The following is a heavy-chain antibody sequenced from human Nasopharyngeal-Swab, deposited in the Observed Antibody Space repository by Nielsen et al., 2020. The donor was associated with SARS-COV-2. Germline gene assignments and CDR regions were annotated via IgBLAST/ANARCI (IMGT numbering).Heavy chain of an antibody. CDR3: ARDRSYYDFWSGFSG. V-gene: IGHV3-74*01. CDR1: GFTFSTYW. CDR2: INSDGSNT. D-gene: IGHD3-3*01. Sequence: GGSLRLSCAASGFTFSTYWMHWVRQAPGKGLVWVSRINSDGSNTIYADSVKGRFTISRDNTKNSLYLQMNSLRAEDTAVYYCARDRSYYDFWSGFSGWGQGTLITVSS. J-gene: IGHJ4*02.